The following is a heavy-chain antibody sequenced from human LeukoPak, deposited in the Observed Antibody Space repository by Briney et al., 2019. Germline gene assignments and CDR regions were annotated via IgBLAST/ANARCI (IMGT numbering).Heavy chain of an antibody. CDR1: GFTLNDYY. CDR2: SSSSGSTI. Sequence: GGSLRLSCAASGFTLNDYYMSWFRLAPGKGLEWVSYSSSSGSTIYYADSVKGRFAISRDNAKNSLYLQMNSLRAEDTAVYYCARRRDFIDYWGQGTLVTVSS. J-gene: IGHJ4*02. D-gene: IGHD3/OR15-3a*01. CDR3: ARRRDFIDY. V-gene: IGHV3-11*01.